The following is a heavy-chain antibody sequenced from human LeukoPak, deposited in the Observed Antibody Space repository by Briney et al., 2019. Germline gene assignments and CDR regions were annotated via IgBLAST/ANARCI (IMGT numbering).Heavy chain of an antibody. CDR2: IIPIFGTA. CDR1: GGTFSSYA. J-gene: IGHJ6*03. D-gene: IGHD2-2*01. V-gene: IGHV1-69*13. Sequence: AASVKVSCKASGGTFSSYAISWVRQAPGQGLEWMGGIIPIFGTANYAQKFQGRVTITADESTSTAYMELSSLRSEDTAVYYCAREPPLTMPYMDVWGKGTTVTVSS. CDR3: AREPPLTMPYMDV.